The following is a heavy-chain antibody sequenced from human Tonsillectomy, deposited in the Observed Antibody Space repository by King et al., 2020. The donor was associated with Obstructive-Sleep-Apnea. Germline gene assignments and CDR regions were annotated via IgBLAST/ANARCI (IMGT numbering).Heavy chain of an antibody. J-gene: IGHJ3*02. V-gene: IGHV3-30-3*01. D-gene: IGHD3/OR15-3a*01. CDR3: ARDLDWGGAFDI. Sequence: QLVQSGGGVVQPGRSLRLSCAASGFTFSNYAMHWVRQAPDKGLEWVAIISYDGSNKYYADSVKGRFTISRDNSKNTLYLQMNSLRAEDTAVYHCARDLDWGGAFDIWGQGTMVTVSS. CDR1: GFTFSNYA. CDR2: ISYDGSNK.